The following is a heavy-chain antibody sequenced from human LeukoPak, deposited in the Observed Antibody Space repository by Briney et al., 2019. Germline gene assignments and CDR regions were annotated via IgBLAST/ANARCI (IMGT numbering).Heavy chain of an antibody. D-gene: IGHD3-9*01. CDR1: GFTFTSSA. Sequence: RASVKVSCKASGFTFTSSAMKWERQARGQRLEWIGWIAVGSGNTNYAQKFQERVTITRDMSTSTAYMELSSLRSEDTAVYYCAADLRYFDWLLPSGMDVWGQGTTVTVSS. J-gene: IGHJ6*02. V-gene: IGHV1-58*02. CDR3: AADLRYFDWLLPSGMDV. CDR2: IAVGSGNT.